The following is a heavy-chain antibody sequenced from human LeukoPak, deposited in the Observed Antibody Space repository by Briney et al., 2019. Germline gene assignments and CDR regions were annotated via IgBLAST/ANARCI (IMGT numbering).Heavy chain of an antibody. Sequence: SQTLSLTCAISGDSVSSNSASWNWIRQSPSRGLEWLGRTYYRSKWNTDYAVSVKGRITINPDTSKNQVSLYLNSVTPEDTAVYYCARDPDSSYEWGPFDPWGQGTLVTVSS. CDR2: TYYRSKWNT. D-gene: IGHD1-26*01. J-gene: IGHJ5*02. CDR3: ARDPDSSYEWGPFDP. CDR1: GDSVSSNSAS. V-gene: IGHV6-1*01.